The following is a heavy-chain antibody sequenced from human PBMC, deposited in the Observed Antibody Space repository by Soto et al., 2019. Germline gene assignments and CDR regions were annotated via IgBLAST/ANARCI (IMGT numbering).Heavy chain of an antibody. D-gene: IGHD1-1*01. Sequence: QVHLVQSGAEVRKPGASVKVSCKGSGYTFTSYGITWVRQAPGQGLEWMGWISAHNGNTNYAQKLQGRGTVTRDTSRSTAYMELRSLRSDVTDVYYCARGGYGDYWGQGALVTVSS. CDR3: ARGGYGDY. J-gene: IGHJ4*02. CDR2: ISAHNGNT. V-gene: IGHV1-18*01. CDR1: GYTFTSYG.